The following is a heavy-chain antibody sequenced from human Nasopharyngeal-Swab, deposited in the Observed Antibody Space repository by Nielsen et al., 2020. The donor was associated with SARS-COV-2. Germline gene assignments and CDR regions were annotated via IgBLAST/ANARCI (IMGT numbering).Heavy chain of an antibody. D-gene: IGHD2-2*01. CDR2: INPNSGGT. V-gene: IGHV1-2*04. J-gene: IGHJ3*02. CDR1: GYTFTGYY. Sequence: ASVKVSCKASGYTFTGYYMHWVRQAPGQGLEWMGWINPNSGGTNYAQKFQGWVTMTRDTSISTAYMELSRLRSDDTAVYYCARDLTTTHGSTSVDAFDIWGQGTMVTVSS. CDR3: ARDLTTTHGSTSVDAFDI.